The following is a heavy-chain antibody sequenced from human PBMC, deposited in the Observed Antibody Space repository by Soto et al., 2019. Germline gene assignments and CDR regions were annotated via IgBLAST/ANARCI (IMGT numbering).Heavy chain of an antibody. Sequence: QVHLLQSGAEVKKPGASVRVSCKASGYTFTSNDVNWVRQATGQGLEWIGWMNPKSGNTGYAQKFQGRVTITRDTSISTTYMELSSLTSEDTAVYFCARSPGGTDCSSPRCYDHLDPWGQGTLVTVSS. D-gene: IGHD2-2*01. J-gene: IGHJ5*02. CDR1: GYTFTSND. CDR3: ARSPGGTDCSSPRCYDHLDP. CDR2: MNPKSGNT. V-gene: IGHV1-8*01.